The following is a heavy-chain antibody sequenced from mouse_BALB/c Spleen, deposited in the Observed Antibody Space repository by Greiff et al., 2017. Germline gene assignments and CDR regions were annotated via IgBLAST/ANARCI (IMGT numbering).Heavy chain of an antibody. J-gene: IGHJ1*01. V-gene: IGHV1-18*01. CDR2: INPNNGGT. CDR1: GYTFTDYN. Sequence: EVQLQQSGPELVKPGASVKIPCKASGYTFTDYNMDWVKQSHGKSLEWIGDINPNNGGTIYNQKFKGKATLTVDKSSSTAYMELRSLTSEDTAVYYCARPYYGNHWYFDVWGAGTTVTVSS. CDR3: ARPYYGNHWYFDV. D-gene: IGHD2-10*01.